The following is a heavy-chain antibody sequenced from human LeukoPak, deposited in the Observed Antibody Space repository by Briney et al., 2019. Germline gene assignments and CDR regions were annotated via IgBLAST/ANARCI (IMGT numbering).Heavy chain of an antibody. CDR3: AKGTMDGGQYYYDSS. D-gene: IGHD3-22*01. V-gene: IGHV3-43D*03. CDR2: TNWDGTNT. Sequence: GGSLRLSCVASGFTFDDYAMHWVRQAPGKGLEWVCLTNWDGTNTLCAGSVKGRFTISRDNSKNTLYLQMNSLRVEDTAVYYCAKGTMDGGQYYYDSSGGQGTLVTVSS. CDR1: GFTFDDYA. J-gene: IGHJ4*02.